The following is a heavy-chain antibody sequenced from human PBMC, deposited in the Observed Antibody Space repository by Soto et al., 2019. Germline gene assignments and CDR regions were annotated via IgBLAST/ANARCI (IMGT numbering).Heavy chain of an antibody. V-gene: IGHV1-2*02. Sequence: ASVKVSCKASGYTFTGYYMHWVRQAPGQGLEWMGWINPNSGGTNYAQKFQGRVTMTRDTSISTAYMELSRLRSDDTAVYYCARKGYCSSTSCYKYFQHWGQGTLVTVSS. D-gene: IGHD2-2*02. CDR2: INPNSGGT. CDR3: ARKGYCSSTSCYKYFQH. J-gene: IGHJ1*01. CDR1: GYTFTGYY.